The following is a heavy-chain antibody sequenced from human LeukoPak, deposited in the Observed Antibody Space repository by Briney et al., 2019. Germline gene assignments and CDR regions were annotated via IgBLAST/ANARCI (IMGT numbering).Heavy chain of an antibody. CDR2: IYHSGST. D-gene: IGHD5-24*01. Sequence: PSETLSLTCAVSGYSISSGYYWGWIRQPPGKGLEWIGSIYHSGSTYYNPSLKSRVTISIDTSKNQFSLKLSSVTAADTAVYYCARLGGDGYNRDFDYWGQGTLVTVPS. V-gene: IGHV4-38-2*01. CDR3: ARLGGDGYNRDFDY. CDR1: GYSISSGYY. J-gene: IGHJ4*02.